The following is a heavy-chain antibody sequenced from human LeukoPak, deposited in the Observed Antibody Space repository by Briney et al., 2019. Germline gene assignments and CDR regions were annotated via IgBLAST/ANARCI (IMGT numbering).Heavy chain of an antibody. J-gene: IGHJ4*02. Sequence: PGGSLRLSCAASGFTFSSYAMHWVRQAPGKGLEWGAVISYDGSNKYYAETVKGRFTISRDNSHNTLYLQMNSLRAEDTAVYYCAPDVDIVATIIWAYWGQGPLVTVSS. D-gene: IGHD5-12*01. CDR3: APDVDIVATIIWAY. V-gene: IGHV3-30-3*01. CDR1: GFTFSSYA. CDR2: ISYDGSNK.